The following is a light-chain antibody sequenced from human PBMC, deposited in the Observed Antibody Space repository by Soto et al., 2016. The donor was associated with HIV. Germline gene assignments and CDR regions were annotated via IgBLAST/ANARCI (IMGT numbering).Light chain of an antibody. CDR2: KAS. CDR1: QSISSW. V-gene: IGKV1-5*03. Sequence: DIQLTQSPSFLSASVGDRVTITCRASQSISSWVAWYQQKPGKAPKLLIYKASSLESGVPSRFSGSGSGTDFTLTISSLQPEDFATYYCQQSYSTSWTFGQGTKVEIK. CDR3: QQSYSTSWT. J-gene: IGKJ1*01.